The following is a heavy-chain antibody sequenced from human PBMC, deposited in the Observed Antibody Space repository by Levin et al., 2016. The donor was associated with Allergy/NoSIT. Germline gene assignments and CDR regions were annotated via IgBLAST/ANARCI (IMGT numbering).Heavy chain of an antibody. V-gene: IGHV3-66*01. J-gene: IGHJ3*01. D-gene: IGHD6-13*01. CDR1: GFTVSDNY. CDR2: IYSGGSS. CDR3: ARRYGTSWSDALDF. Sequence: GESLKISCAASGFTVSDNYMYWVRQPPGKGLEWVSVIYSGGSSYYADSVKGRFTLSRDNSKNTLYLQMNSLRAEDTAIYYCARRYGTSWSDALDFWGQGTMVTVSS.